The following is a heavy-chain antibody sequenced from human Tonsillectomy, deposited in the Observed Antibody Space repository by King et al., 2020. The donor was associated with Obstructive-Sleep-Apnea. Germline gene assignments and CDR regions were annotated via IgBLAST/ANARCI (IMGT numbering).Heavy chain of an antibody. CDR2: INHSGNT. V-gene: IGHV4-34*01. D-gene: IGHD4-17*01. J-gene: IGHJ4*02. Sequence: VQLQQWGAGLLKPSEPLSLTCAVYGGSFSVYYWSWLRQPPGKGLEWIGEINHSGNTNYNPSLKSRVTISVDTSKNQFSLKLSSVTAADAAVYFCATYGDYVDYFDYWGQGTLVTVSS. CDR3: ATYGDYVDYFDY. CDR1: GGSFSVYY.